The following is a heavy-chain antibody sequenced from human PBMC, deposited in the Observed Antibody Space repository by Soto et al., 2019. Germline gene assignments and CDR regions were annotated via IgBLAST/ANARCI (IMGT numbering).Heavy chain of an antibody. V-gene: IGHV6-1*01. CDR2: TYYRSKWYN. D-gene: IGHD3-3*01. J-gene: IGHJ6*02. Sequence: PSQTLSLTCAISGDSVSSNSAAWSWIRQSPSRGLEWLGRTYYRSKWYNDYAVSVKSRITINPDTSKNQFSLQLNSVTPEDTAVYYCAREIFGVVPHSYYYGMDVWGQGTTVTVSS. CDR1: GDSVSSNSAA. CDR3: AREIFGVVPHSYYYGMDV.